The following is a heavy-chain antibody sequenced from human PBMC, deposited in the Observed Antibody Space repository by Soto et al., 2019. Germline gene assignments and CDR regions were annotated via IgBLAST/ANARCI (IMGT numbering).Heavy chain of an antibody. CDR2: INAGNGNT. J-gene: IGHJ4*02. V-gene: IGHV1-3*01. D-gene: IGHD2-15*01. CDR3: ARRSGYCSGGSCFLYFDY. CDR1: GYTFTSYA. Sequence: ASVKVSCKASGYTFTSYAMHWVRQAPGQRLEWMGWINAGNGNTKYSQKFQGRVTITRDTSASTAYMELSSLRSEDTAVYYCARRSGYCSGGSCFLYFDYWGQGTLVTVSS.